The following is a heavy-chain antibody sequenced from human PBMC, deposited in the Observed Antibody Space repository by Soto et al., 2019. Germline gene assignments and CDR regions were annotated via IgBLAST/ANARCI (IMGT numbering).Heavy chain of an antibody. J-gene: IGHJ4*02. CDR2: SNHLGST. V-gene: IGHV4-34*01. CDR3: ARGPNIRTYDY. CDR1: GGSFSEYY. Sequence: SETLSLTCAVYGGSFSEYYWTWIRQPPGKGLEWIGESNHLGSTTYNPSLKSRVTISVDKSNYQFSLKLTSVTAADTAVYYCARGPNIRTYDYWGQGTLVTSPQ.